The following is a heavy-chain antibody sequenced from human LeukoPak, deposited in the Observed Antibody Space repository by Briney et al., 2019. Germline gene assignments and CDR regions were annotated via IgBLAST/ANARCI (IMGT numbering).Heavy chain of an antibody. CDR3: ARDRCSSTSCYTLGWYFDL. J-gene: IGHJ2*01. CDR1: CGSISSGGYY. Sequence: SETLSLTCTFSCGSISSGGYYLSWIRQPPGEGLGWVGYIHYSGSTHYNPSLKSRVTISVDTSKNQFSLKLSSVTAADTAVYYCARDRCSSTSCYTLGWYFDLWGRGTLVTVSS. D-gene: IGHD2-2*02. CDR2: IHYSGST. V-gene: IGHV4-31*03.